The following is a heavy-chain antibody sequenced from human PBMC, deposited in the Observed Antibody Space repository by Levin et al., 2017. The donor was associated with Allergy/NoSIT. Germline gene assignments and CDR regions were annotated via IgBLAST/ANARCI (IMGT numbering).Heavy chain of an antibody. J-gene: IGHJ3*02. V-gene: IGHV5-51*01. CDR3: ARTLAGYSSGFDAFDI. D-gene: IGHD6-19*01. CDR2: IYPGDSDT. Sequence: PGGSLRLSCKGSGYSFTSYWIGWVRQMPGKGLEWMGIIYPGDSDTRYSPSFQGQVTISADKSISTAYLQWSSLKASDTAMYYCARTLAGYSSGFDAFDIWGQGTMVTVSS. CDR1: GYSFTSYW.